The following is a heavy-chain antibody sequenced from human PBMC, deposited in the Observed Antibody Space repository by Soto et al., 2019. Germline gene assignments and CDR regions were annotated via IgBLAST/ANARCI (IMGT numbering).Heavy chain of an antibody. Sequence: SETLSLTCAVYGGSFSGYYWSWIRQPPGKGLEWIGEINHSGSTNYNPSLKSRVTRSVDTSKNQFSLKLSSVTAADTAVYYCARGSPAIYGSGSYYSYYYGMDVWGQGTTVTVSS. D-gene: IGHD3-10*01. J-gene: IGHJ6*02. CDR2: INHSGST. CDR3: ARGSPAIYGSGSYYSYYYGMDV. CDR1: GGSFSGYY. V-gene: IGHV4-34*01.